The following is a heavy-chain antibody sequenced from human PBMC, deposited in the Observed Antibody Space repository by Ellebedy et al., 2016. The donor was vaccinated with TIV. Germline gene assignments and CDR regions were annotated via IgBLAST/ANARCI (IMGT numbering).Heavy chain of an antibody. J-gene: IGHJ3*02. CDR3: ARANTHHHPNWGLRGAFDI. CDR2: IYYSGST. V-gene: IGHV4-59*01. Sequence: MPSETLSLTCTVSGGSISSYYWSWIRQPPGKGLEWIGYIYYSGSTNYNLSLKSRVTISVDTSKNQFSMKLSSVTAAETAVYYCARANTHHHPNWGLRGAFDIWGQGTMVTVSS. D-gene: IGHD7-27*01. CDR1: GGSISSYY.